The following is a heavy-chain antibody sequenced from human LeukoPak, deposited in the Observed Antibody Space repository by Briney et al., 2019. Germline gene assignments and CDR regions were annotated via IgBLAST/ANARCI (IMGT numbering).Heavy chain of an antibody. CDR2: ISGGGDAT. CDR3: AKDRARGYSYVYYYMDV. V-gene: IGHV3-23*01. Sequence: GGSLRLSCAASDFSFITYAMSWVRQAPGKGLEWVSTISGGGDATYYADSVKGRFTISRDNSKNTLYLQMNSLRAEDTAVYYCAKDRARGYSYVYYYMDVWGKGTTVTVSS. CDR1: DFSFITYA. J-gene: IGHJ6*03. D-gene: IGHD5-18*01.